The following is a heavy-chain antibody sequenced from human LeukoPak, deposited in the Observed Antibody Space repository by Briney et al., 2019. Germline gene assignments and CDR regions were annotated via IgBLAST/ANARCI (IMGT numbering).Heavy chain of an antibody. CDR1: GFTFSSYA. CDR3: AKEVNYDFWSGYVDY. D-gene: IGHD3-3*01. Sequence: GGSLRLSCAASGFTFSSYAMSWARQAPGKGLEWVSAISGSGGSTYYADSVKGRFTISRDNSKNTLYLQMNSLRAEDTAVYYCAKEVNYDFWSGYVDYWGQGTLVTVSS. V-gene: IGHV3-23*01. J-gene: IGHJ4*02. CDR2: ISGSGGST.